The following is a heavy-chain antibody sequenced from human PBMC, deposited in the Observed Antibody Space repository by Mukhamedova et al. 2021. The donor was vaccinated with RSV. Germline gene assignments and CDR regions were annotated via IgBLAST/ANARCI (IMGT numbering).Heavy chain of an antibody. Sequence: GKGLEWVSYISSSGSTIYYADSVKGRFTISRDNAKNSLYLQLNSLRAEDTAVYYCARLIGGGGYYFDYWGQGTLVTGSP. D-gene: IGHD1-26*01. CDR2: ISSSGSTI. CDR3: ARLIGGGGYYFDY. J-gene: IGHJ4*02. V-gene: IGHV3-11*01.